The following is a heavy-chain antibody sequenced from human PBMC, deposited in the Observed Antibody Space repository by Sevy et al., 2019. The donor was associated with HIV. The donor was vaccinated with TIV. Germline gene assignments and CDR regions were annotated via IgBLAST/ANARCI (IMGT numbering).Heavy chain of an antibody. CDR1: GGSISSYY. V-gene: IGHV4-59*01. Sequence: SETLSLTCTVSGGSISSYYWSWIRQPPGKGLEWIGYIYYSGSTNYNPSLKSRVTISVDTSKNQFSLKLSSVTAADTAVYYCARVPGSSKAFFDPSGQGTLVTVSS. J-gene: IGHJ5*02. D-gene: IGHD3-10*01. CDR3: ARVPGSSKAFFDP. CDR2: IYYSGST.